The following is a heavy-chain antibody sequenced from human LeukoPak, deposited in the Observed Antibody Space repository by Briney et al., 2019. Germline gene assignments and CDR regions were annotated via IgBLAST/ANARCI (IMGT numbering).Heavy chain of an antibody. CDR1: GGTFSSYA. J-gene: IGHJ3*02. Sequence: GASVKVSCKASGGTFSSYAISWVRQAPGQGLEWMGGIIPIFGTANYAQKFQGRVTITADKSTSTAYMELSSLRSEDTAVYYCARDLADDASDIWGQGTMVTVSS. CDR2: IIPIFGTA. V-gene: IGHV1-69*06. CDR3: ARDLADDASDI.